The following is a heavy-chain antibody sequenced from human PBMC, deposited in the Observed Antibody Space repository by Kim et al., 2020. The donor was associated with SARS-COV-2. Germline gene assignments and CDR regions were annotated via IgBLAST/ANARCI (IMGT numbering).Heavy chain of an antibody. CDR1: GFTFSSYA. CDR2: ISYDGSNK. CDR3: AGYYDILTGYYNPNAFDI. Sequence: GGSLRLSCAASGFTFSSYAMHWVRQAPGKGLEWVAVISYDGSNKYYADSVKGRFTISRDNSKNTLYLQMNSLRAEDTAVYYCAGYYDILTGYYNPNAFDIWGQGTMVTVSS. J-gene: IGHJ3*02. D-gene: IGHD3-9*01. V-gene: IGHV3-30*04.